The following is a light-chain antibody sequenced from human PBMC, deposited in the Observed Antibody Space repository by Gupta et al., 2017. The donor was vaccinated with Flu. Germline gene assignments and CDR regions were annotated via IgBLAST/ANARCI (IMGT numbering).Light chain of an antibody. CDR1: SSNIGAGYD. Sequence: QSVLTQPPSVSGATGQRVTISSTGGSSNIGAGYDVPWYQQLPGTAPKLLIYGNSNRPSGVPVRFSGSKSGTSASLAITGLQAEDEADYYCQSYDSSLSGWVFGGGTKLTVL. V-gene: IGLV1-40*01. CDR3: QSYDSSLSGWV. J-gene: IGLJ3*02. CDR2: GNS.